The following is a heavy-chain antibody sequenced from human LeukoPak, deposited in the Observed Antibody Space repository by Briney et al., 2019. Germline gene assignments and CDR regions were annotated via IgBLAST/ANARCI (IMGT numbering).Heavy chain of an antibody. J-gene: IGHJ4*02. CDR3: ASRMRDWNDGLDY. CDR1: GFTLSSYW. CDR2: IKEDGREK. Sequence: PGGSLRLSCAASGFTLSSYWMSWVRQAPGKGLEWVANIKEDGREKYYVESVKGRCTISRDNAKKSLYLQMNSLRAEDTAVYYCASRMRDWNDGLDYWGQGTLVTVSS. V-gene: IGHV3-7*01. D-gene: IGHD1-1*01.